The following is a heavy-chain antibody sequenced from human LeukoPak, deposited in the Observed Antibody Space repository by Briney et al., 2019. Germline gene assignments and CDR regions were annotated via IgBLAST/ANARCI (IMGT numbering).Heavy chain of an antibody. V-gene: IGHV1-8*03. CDR1: GYTFTSYD. CDR3: VRGASSETSDYYYYYYMDV. CDR2: MNPNSGNT. D-gene: IGHD6-25*01. Sequence: GASVKVSCKASGYTFTSYDINWVRQATGQGLEWMGWMNPNSGNTGYAQKFQGRVTITRNTSISTAYMELSSLRSEDTAVYYCVRGASSETSDYYYYYYMDVWGKGTTVTVSS. J-gene: IGHJ6*03.